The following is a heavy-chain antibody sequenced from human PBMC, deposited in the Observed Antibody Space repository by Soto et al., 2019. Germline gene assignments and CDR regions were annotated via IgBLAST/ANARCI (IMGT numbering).Heavy chain of an antibody. J-gene: IGHJ6*02. D-gene: IGHD2-15*01. CDR1: GGSISSSNW. Sequence: QVQLQESGPGLVKPSGTLSLTCAVSGGSISSSNWWSWVRQPPGKGLEWIGEIYHSGSTNYNPSRKSRATXSXDXSKNQFSLKLSSVTAADTAVYYCARVSGSYYHGMDVWGQGTTVTVSS. CDR3: ARVSGSYYHGMDV. CDR2: IYHSGST. V-gene: IGHV4-4*02.